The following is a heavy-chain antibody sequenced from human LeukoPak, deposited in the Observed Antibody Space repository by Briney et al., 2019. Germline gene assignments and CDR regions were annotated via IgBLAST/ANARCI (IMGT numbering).Heavy chain of an antibody. CDR1: GYTFTNYG. Sequence: GASVKVSCKASGYTFTNYGITWVRQAPGQGLEWMGWISAYNANTNYAQKFQGRVTITADKSTSTAYMELSSLRSEDTAVYYCASVPRYSGPPHAFDIWGQGTMVTVSS. V-gene: IGHV1-18*04. J-gene: IGHJ3*02. CDR3: ASVPRYSGPPHAFDI. CDR2: ISAYNANT. D-gene: IGHD1-26*01.